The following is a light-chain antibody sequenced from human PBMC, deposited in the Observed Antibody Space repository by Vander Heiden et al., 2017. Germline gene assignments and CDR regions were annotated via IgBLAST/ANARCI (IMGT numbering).Light chain of an antibody. Sequence: DIVSTQSPATLTLSTGERATLSCRYSQSVSRYLACYQQKPGQPPRLLTYDTATRAAGSPARFSSSGAGTTFSLPISSRVQEDFAVYYYQQHNNWPPYTFGQGTKLEIK. CDR3: QQHNNWPPYT. CDR1: QSVSRY. CDR2: DTA. V-gene: IGKV3-11*01. J-gene: IGKJ2*01.